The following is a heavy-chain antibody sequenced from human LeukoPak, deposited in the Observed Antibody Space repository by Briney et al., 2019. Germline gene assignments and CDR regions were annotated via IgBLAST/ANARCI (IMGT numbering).Heavy chain of an antibody. CDR3: AKEKSQDCGGDCSPRVHFDY. V-gene: IGHV3-23*01. D-gene: IGHD2-21*02. CDR1: GFTFSSYA. J-gene: IGHJ4*02. Sequence: PGGSLRLSCAASGFTFSSYAMSWVRQAPGKGLEWVSAISGSGGSTYYADSVKGRFTISRDNSKNTLYLQMNGLRAEDTAVYYCAKEKSQDCGGDCSPRVHFDYWGQGTLVTVSS. CDR2: ISGSGGST.